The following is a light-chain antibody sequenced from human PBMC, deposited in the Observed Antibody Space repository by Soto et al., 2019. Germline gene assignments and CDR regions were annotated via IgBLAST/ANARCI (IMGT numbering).Light chain of an antibody. J-gene: IGLJ1*01. V-gene: IGLV1-51*02. CDR3: GTWDSNLNADV. Sequence: SVLTQPPSVSAAPGQKVTLSCSGSSSNIGNTYVSWYQQLPETAPKLLIYENSKRPSGIPDRFSGSKSGTSATLDITGLQTGDEADYYCGTWDSNLNADVFGTGTKVTVL. CDR1: SSNIGNTY. CDR2: ENS.